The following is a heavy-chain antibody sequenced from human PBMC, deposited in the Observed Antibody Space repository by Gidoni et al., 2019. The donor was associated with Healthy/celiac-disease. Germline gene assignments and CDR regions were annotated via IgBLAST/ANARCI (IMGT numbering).Heavy chain of an antibody. Sequence: GFTLSSYGMHWVRQAPGKGLEWVAVISYDGSNKYYADSVKGRFTISRDNSKNTLYLQMNSLRAEDTAVYYCAKDGYDILTGYYTGDYYGMDVWGQGTTVTVSS. D-gene: IGHD3-9*01. CDR1: GFTLSSYG. J-gene: IGHJ6*02. V-gene: IGHV3-30*18. CDR3: AKDGYDILTGYYTGDYYGMDV. CDR2: ISYDGSNK.